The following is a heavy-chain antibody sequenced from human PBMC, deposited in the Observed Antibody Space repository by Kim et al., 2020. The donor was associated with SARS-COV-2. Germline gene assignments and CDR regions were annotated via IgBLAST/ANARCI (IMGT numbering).Heavy chain of an antibody. CDR3: ARERETPPEGLWFGESVYYYYYGMDV. J-gene: IGHJ6*02. CDR1: GFTFSSYG. CDR2: IWYDGSNK. V-gene: IGHV3-33*01. Sequence: GGSLRLSCAASGFTFSSYGMHWVRQAPGKGLEWVAVIWYDGSNKYYADSVKGRFTISRDNSKNTLYLQMNSLRAEDTAVYYCARERETPPEGLWFGESVYYYYYGMDVWGQGTTVTVSS. D-gene: IGHD3-10*01.